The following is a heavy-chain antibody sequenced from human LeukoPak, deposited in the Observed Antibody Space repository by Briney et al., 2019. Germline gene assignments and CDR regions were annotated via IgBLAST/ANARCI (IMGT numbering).Heavy chain of an antibody. V-gene: IGHV1-69*05. CDR3: ARVLTIFGVSNWFDP. CDR2: IIPIFGTA. Sequence: ASVKVSCKASGGTFISYAISWVRQAPGQGLEWMGGIIPIFGTANYAQKFQGRVTITTDESTSTDYLELRSLRSEDTAVYYCARVLTIFGVSNWFDPWGQGTLVTVSS. D-gene: IGHD3-3*01. CDR1: GGTFISYA. J-gene: IGHJ5*02.